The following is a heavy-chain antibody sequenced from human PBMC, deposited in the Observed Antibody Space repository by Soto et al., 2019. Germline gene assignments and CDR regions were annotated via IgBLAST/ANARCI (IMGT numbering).Heavy chain of an antibody. J-gene: IGHJ4*02. CDR1: GGSISSSSYY. V-gene: IGHV4-39*07. Sequence: SETLSLTCTVSGGSISSSSYYWGWIRQPPGKGLEWIGSIYYSGSTYYNPSLKSRVTMSADTSKNQFSPKLNSVTAADTAVYYCARMNYYDTSGYPFDYWGQGMMVTVSS. CDR3: ARMNYYDTSGYPFDY. D-gene: IGHD3-22*01. CDR2: IYYSGST.